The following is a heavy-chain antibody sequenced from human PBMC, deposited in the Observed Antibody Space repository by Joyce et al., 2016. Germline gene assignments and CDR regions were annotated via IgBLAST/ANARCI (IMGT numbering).Heavy chain of an antibody. J-gene: IGHJ5*02. CDR1: GYSFTSSW. V-gene: IGHV5-51*01. D-gene: IGHD4-11*01. Sequence: EVQLVQSGAEVKKPGESLKISCKDSGYSFTSSWIAWVRQMPGKGLEGMGFIYPGDSDTRYSPSFQGQVTISADKSISTAYLQWSSLKASDTAIYYCARHMDDYSTYGWFDPWGQGTLVTVSS. CDR3: ARHMDDYSTYGWFDP. CDR2: IYPGDSDT.